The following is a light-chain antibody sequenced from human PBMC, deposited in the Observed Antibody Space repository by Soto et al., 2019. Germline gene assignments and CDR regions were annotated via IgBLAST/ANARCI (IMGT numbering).Light chain of an antibody. V-gene: IGKV3-15*01. CDR3: QNYNHWTS. Sequence: EIVLTQSPASLSVSPGERATLSCRASQSISRNLAWYQQKPGQAPRLLISGASTRATGVPARFSGSGSGAEFTLTISSLQSEDLAIYYRQNYNHWTSLGQGTRLEIK. CDR1: QSISRN. J-gene: IGKJ5*01. CDR2: GAS.